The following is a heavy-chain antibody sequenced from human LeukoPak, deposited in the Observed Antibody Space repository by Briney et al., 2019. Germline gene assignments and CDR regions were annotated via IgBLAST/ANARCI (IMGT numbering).Heavy chain of an antibody. CDR1: GYTFTSYD. V-gene: IGHV1-8*03. J-gene: IGHJ3*02. CDR2: MNPNSGNT. CDR3: ARTLRPYWYSGSHDAFDI. D-gene: IGHD1-26*01. Sequence: GASVKVFCKASGYTFTSYDINWVRQATGRGLEWVGWMNPNSGNTGYAQKFQGRVTITRNTSISTAYMELSSLRSEDTAVYYCARTLRPYWYSGSHDAFDIWGQGTMVTVSS.